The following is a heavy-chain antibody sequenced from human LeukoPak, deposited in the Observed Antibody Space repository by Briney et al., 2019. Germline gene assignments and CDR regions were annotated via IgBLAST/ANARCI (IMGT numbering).Heavy chain of an antibody. V-gene: IGHV4-34*01. D-gene: IGHD6-19*01. Sequence: SETLSLTCTVSGGSISSYYWSWIRQPPGKGLEWIGEINHSGSTNYNPSLKSRVTISVDTSKNQFSLKLSSVTAADTAVYYCAKAGAMDVWGKGTTVTVSS. CDR2: INHSGST. J-gene: IGHJ6*03. CDR1: GGSISSYY. CDR3: AKAGAMDV.